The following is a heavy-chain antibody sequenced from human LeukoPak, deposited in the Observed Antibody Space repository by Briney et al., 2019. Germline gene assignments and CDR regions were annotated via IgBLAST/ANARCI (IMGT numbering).Heavy chain of an antibody. Sequence: GGAVRLSCAASGLTFSRYGMHWVRQAPGRGLDGVAVIWYDGSNKYYADSVKGRFTISRDNSKNKLYLQMNSLRAEDTAVYYCARGGTYDSSGHLDYWGQGTLVTVSS. J-gene: IGHJ4*02. CDR3: ARGGTYDSSGHLDY. CDR1: GLTFSRYG. V-gene: IGHV3-33*01. CDR2: IWYDGSNK. D-gene: IGHD3-22*01.